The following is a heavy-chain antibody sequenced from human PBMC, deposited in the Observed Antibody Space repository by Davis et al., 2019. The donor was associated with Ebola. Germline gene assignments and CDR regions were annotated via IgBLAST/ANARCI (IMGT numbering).Heavy chain of an antibody. J-gene: IGHJ6*02. CDR1: GFTFSGSA. CDR3: ARWYCSGGSCYTTRREYYGMDV. Sequence: GESLKISCAASGFTFSGSAMHWVRQASGKGLEWVGRIRSKANSYATAYAASVKGRFTIARDDSKITAYQQMNSLKTEDTAVYYCARWYCSGGSCYTTRREYYGMDVWGQGTTVTVSS. D-gene: IGHD2-15*01. CDR2: IRSKANSYAT. V-gene: IGHV3-73*01.